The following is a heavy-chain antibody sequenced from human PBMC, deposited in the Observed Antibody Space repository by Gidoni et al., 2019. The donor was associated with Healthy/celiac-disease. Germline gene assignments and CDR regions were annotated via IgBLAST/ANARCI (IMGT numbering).Heavy chain of an antibody. CDR3: ARLPLTPTYYYDSSCYFWGYYFDY. V-gene: IGHV3-7*01. Sequence: EVQLVESGGGLVQPGGSLRLSCAASGFTFSSYWMSWVRQAPGKGLEWVANIKQDGSEKYYVDSVKGRFTISRDNAKNSLYLKMNSLRAEDTAVYYCARLPLTPTYYYDSSCYFWGYYFDYWGQGTLVTVSS. CDR1: GFTFSSYW. J-gene: IGHJ4*02. CDR2: IKQDGSEK. D-gene: IGHD3-22*01.